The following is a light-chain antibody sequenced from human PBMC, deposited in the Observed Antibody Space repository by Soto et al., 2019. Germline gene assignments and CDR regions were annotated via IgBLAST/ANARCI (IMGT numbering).Light chain of an antibody. Sequence: IQMTQSPSSLSASVGDRVTITCRASQGISTYLNWYQQKPGKAPKLLIYDASTLESGVPSRFSGSRSGTEFTLTISSLQPDDFATYYCQQYNDWPAITFGQGTRLEIK. CDR3: QQYNDWPAIT. J-gene: IGKJ5*01. CDR2: DAS. V-gene: IGKV1D-13*01. CDR1: QGISTY.